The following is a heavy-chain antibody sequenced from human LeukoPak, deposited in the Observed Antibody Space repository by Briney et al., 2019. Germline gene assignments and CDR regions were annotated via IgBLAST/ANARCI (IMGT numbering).Heavy chain of an antibody. CDR3: ARDIPRGDFWSGYYNYFDY. D-gene: IGHD3-3*01. CDR1: GGTFISCA. CDR2: IIPIFGTA. V-gene: IGHV1-69*13. Sequence: ASVKVSCKASGGTFISCAISWVRQAPGQGLEWMGGIIPIFGTANYAQKFQGRVTITADESTSTAYMELSSLRSEDTAVYYCARDIPRGDFWSGYYNYFDYWGQGTLVTVSS. J-gene: IGHJ4*02.